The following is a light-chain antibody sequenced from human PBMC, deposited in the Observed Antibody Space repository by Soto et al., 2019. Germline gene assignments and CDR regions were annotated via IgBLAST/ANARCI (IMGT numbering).Light chain of an antibody. V-gene: IGKV3-15*01. J-gene: IGKJ5*01. CDR3: HQRQYWPPIT. CDR2: GAS. CDR1: QSVSSN. Sequence: VMTQSPATLPLSPGDRATLSCRASQSVSSNLAWYQQKPRQAPRFLIYGASTRATGIPARFSGSGSGTDFTLTISRLEPEDFAVYYCHQRQYWPPITCGQGTRLEIK.